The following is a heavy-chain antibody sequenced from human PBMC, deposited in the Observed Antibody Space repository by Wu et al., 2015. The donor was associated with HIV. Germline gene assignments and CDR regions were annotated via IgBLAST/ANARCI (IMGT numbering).Heavy chain of an antibody. CDR3: ARVGQYGDYVLFGGGDSYYYYGMDV. CDR2: IIPIFGTA. CDR1: GGTFSSYA. D-gene: IGHD4-17*01. V-gene: IGHV1-69*05. J-gene: IGHJ6*02. Sequence: QVQLVQSGAEVKKPGSSVKVSCKASGGTFSSYAISWVRQAPGQGLEWMGGIIPIFGTANYAQKFQGRVTITTDESTSTAYMELSSLRSEDTAVYYCARVGQYGDYVLFGGGDSYYYYGMDVWGQGTTVTVSS.